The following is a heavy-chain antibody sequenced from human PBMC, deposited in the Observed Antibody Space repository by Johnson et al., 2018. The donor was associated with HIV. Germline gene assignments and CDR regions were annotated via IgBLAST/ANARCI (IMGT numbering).Heavy chain of an antibody. D-gene: IGHD3-9*01. CDR3: ASVRVSNYDILTGYPLNAFDI. CDR2: ISGSGGST. Sequence: VQLVESGGGVVQPGRSLRLSCAASGFTFSSYAMSWVRQAPGKGLEWVSAISGSGGSTYYADSVKGRFTISRDNSKNTLYLQMNSLRAEGTAVYYCASVRVSNYDILTGYPLNAFDIWGQGTMVTVSS. CDR1: GFTFSSYA. J-gene: IGHJ3*02. V-gene: IGHV3-23*04.